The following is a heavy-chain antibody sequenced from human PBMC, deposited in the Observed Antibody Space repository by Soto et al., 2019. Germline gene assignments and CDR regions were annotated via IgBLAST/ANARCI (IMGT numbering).Heavy chain of an antibody. CDR1: GYTFTSYY. V-gene: IGHV1-46*01. J-gene: IGHJ4*02. CDR2: INPSGGST. D-gene: IGHD5-18*01. Sequence: ASVKVSCKASGYTFTSYYMHWVRQAPGQGLEWMGIINPSGGSTSYAQKFQGRVTMTRDTSTSTVYMELSSLRSEDTAVYYCARSLKDTAMVTGGYYFDYWGQGTLVTVSS. CDR3: ARSLKDTAMVTGGYYFDY.